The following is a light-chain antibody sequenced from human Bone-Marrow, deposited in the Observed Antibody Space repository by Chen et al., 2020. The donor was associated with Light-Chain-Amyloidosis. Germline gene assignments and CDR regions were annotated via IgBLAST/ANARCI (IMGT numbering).Light chain of an antibody. CDR3: QSADSSGTYEVI. CDR2: RDT. CDR1: TLPMKY. V-gene: IGLV3-25*03. Sequence: SLDLTQPPAVSVSPGPTARITCSGDTLPMKYTYWYQRKPGQAPQLVIHRDTERPSGISERFSGSSSGTTATLTISGVQAEDEADYHCQSADSSGTYEVIFGGGTKLTVL. J-gene: IGLJ2*01.